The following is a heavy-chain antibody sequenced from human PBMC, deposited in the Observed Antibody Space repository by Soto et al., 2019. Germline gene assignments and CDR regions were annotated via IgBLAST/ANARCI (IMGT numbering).Heavy chain of an antibody. Sequence: SVKVSCKASGGTFSSYAISWVRQAPGQGLEWMGGIIPIFGTANYAQKFQGRVTITADESTSTAYMELSSLRSEDTAVYYCAREGGAAAGTWGWFDPWGQGTLVTVSS. D-gene: IGHD6-13*01. CDR3: AREGGAAAGTWGWFDP. CDR2: IIPIFGTA. V-gene: IGHV1-69*13. J-gene: IGHJ5*02. CDR1: GGTFSSYA.